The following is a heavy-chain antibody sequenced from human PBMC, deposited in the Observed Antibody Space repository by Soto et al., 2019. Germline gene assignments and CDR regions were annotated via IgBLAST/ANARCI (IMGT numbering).Heavy chain of an antibody. V-gene: IGHV4-59*08. CDR2: IFDSGNA. CDR3: ARHRRTTVAKFDFDN. Sequence: QVQLQESGPGLVKPSETLSLTCTVSGGSINSYCWSWIRQPPGKGLEWIAYIFDSGNANYNPSLKSRVTISVDTSNNQFSLKLTSVTAADTAVYYCARHRRTTVAKFDFDNWGQGALVTVSS. J-gene: IGHJ4*02. CDR1: GGSINSYC. D-gene: IGHD4-4*01.